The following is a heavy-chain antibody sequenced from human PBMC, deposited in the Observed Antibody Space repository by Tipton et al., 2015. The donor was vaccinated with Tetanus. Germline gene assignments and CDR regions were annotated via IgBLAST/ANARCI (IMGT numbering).Heavy chain of an antibody. CDR3: ARAHCTDGVCNFDF. Sequence: QLVQSGGEVKKPGESLKISCKGSGYIFNNYWIGWVSQKPGKGLEWMGIIYPGDSDTRYSPSFQGQVTISVDKSINTAYLQWSSLKASDTSMFYCARAHCTDGVCNFDFWGQGALVTVAS. D-gene: IGHD2-8*01. J-gene: IGHJ4*02. CDR2: IYPGDSDT. CDR1: GYIFNNYW. V-gene: IGHV5-51*01.